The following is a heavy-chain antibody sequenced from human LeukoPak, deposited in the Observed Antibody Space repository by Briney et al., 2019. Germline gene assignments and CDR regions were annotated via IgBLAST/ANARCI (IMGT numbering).Heavy chain of an antibody. CDR3: ARRRSQGVDY. D-gene: IGHD3-16*01. J-gene: IGHJ4*02. V-gene: IGHV3-11*01. CDR1: GFTFSDYY. CDR2: ISSSGSTI. Sequence: GGTLRLSCAASGFTFSDYYITWIRQAPGEGLEWVSYISSSGSTIYYAGSVKGRFPISRDNAKNSLYLQMNSLGAEDTAVYYCARRRSQGVDYWGQGTLVTVSS.